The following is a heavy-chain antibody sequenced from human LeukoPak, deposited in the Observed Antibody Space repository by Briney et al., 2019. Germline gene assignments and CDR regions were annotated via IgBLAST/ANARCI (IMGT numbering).Heavy chain of an antibody. Sequence: SETLSLTCAVCGGSFSGYYWSWIRQPPGKGLEWIGEINHSGSTYYNPSLKSRVTISVDTSKNQLSLKLSSVTAADTAVYYCARYCNWNVADGGFDYWGQGTLVTVSS. D-gene: IGHD1-20*01. CDR1: GGSFSGYY. V-gene: IGHV4-34*01. CDR2: INHSGST. J-gene: IGHJ4*02. CDR3: ARYCNWNVADGGFDY.